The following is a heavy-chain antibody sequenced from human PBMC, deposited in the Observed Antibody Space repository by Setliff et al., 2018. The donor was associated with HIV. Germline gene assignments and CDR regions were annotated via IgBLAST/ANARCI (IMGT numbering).Heavy chain of an antibody. Sequence: SETLSLTCSVFRGSLSSGGYYWSWIRQHPGKGLEWIGYSYHSGSPSYNPSLKSRTTISVDTSKDEFSLKLSSVTAADTAVYYCARMGAARPLYYYGMDVWGRGTTVTVSS. CDR2: SYHSGSP. CDR1: RGSLSSGGYY. J-gene: IGHJ6*02. D-gene: IGHD6-6*01. V-gene: IGHV4-31*03. CDR3: ARMGAARPLYYYGMDV.